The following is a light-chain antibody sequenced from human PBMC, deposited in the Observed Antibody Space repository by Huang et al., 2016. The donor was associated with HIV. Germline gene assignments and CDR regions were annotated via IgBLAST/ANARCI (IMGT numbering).Light chain of an antibody. CDR1: QSVSRNY. J-gene: IGKJ1*01. V-gene: IGKV3-20*01. CDR2: DAS. CDR3: HQYGRSPWT. Sequence: ELVLTQSPGTLSLSPGARATLSCRASQSVSRNYVAWYQQKPGQAPRLLIYDASSRATGIPDRFSGSGSGTDFILTISRLGPEDFAVYYCHQYGRSPWTFGQGAKVEIK.